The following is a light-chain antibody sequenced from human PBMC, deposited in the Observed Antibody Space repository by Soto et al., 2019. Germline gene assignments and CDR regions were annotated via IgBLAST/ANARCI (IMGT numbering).Light chain of an antibody. CDR3: EQYSDWPLT. CDR2: DSS. CDR1: QNVHSD. Sequence: EVVMTQSPATLSVSPGDRATLACRASQNVHSDLAWYQQKPCQAPRLLIFDSSTRYTVVPLRFTGGGSGTDFTLPISNLQSEDIGVYYCEQYSDWPLTFGGGTKVEIK. J-gene: IGKJ4*01. V-gene: IGKV3-15*01.